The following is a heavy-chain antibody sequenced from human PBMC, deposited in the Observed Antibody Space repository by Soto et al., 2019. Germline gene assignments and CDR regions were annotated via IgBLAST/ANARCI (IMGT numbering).Heavy chain of an antibody. D-gene: IGHD2-15*01. Sequence: GGSLRLSCASSGFTFSSYAMSLVRQAPGKGLEWVSAISGSGGSTYYADSVKGRSTISRDNSKNTLYLQMNGLRAEDTAVYYCAKRNCSGGSCYLRYFQHWGQGTLVTVSS. V-gene: IGHV3-23*01. J-gene: IGHJ1*01. CDR2: ISGSGGST. CDR3: AKRNCSGGSCYLRYFQH. CDR1: GFTFSSYA.